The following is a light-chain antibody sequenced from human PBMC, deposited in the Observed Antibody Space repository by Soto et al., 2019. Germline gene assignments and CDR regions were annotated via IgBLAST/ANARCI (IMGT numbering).Light chain of an antibody. CDR2: GAS. CDR3: QQHGSSPRT. J-gene: IGKJ2*02. CDR1: QSVSSSY. Sequence: IVLTQSPGPLSLSPGERATLSCRTSQSVSSSYLAWYQQKPGQAPRLLIYGASSRAPGIPDRFSSSGSGTDFTLTISSLEHDDFAVYYCQQHGSSPRTFGQGTKLEIK. V-gene: IGKV3-20*01.